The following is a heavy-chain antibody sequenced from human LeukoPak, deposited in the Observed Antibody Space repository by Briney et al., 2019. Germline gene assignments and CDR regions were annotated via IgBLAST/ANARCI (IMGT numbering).Heavy chain of an antibody. CDR3: ASRSNTYYYDSSGYYFAFDI. V-gene: IGHV4-31*03. J-gene: IGHJ3*02. CDR1: NGSISRGGYY. D-gene: IGHD3-22*01. Sequence: TLCLTCTVSNGSISRGGYYWSWGRQHPGKSLEWIGYIYYSGSTYYNPSLKSRVTISVDTSKNQFSLKLSSVTAADTAVYCASRSNTYYYDSSGYYFAFDIWGQGTMVTVSS. CDR2: IYYSGST.